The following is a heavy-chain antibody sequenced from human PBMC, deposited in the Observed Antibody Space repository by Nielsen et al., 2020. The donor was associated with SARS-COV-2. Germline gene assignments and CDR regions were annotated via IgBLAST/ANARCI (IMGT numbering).Heavy chain of an antibody. J-gene: IGHJ6*02. CDR2: INPDGTKS. V-gene: IGHV3-74*01. Sequence: GGSLRLSCAGSGFTFSSYYFNWVRQAPGKGLMWVSRINPDGTKSAHADSVRGRFTISRDNARDTLFLQMNSLRVEDTAVYYCVKWVQLDLGYYYHGMDVWGQGTTVTVSS. CDR1: GFTFSSYY. CDR3: VKWVQLDLGYYYHGMDV. D-gene: IGHD6-6*01.